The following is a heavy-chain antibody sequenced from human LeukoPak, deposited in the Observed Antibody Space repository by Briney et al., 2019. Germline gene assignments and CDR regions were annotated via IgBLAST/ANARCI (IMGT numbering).Heavy chain of an antibody. J-gene: IGHJ5*02. CDR3: ARVVYGDYAGDIYNWFDP. CDR2: IHTSGKS. V-gene: IGHV4-61*02. D-gene: IGHD4-17*01. CDR1: GGSMSSGSNF. Sequence: SETLSLTCAVSGGSMSSGSNFWSWIRQPAGKGLEWIGRIHTSGKSNYNPSLKSRVTMSVDTSKNQFSLKLSSVTAADTAVYYCARVVYGDYAGDIYNWFDPWGQGTQVTVSS.